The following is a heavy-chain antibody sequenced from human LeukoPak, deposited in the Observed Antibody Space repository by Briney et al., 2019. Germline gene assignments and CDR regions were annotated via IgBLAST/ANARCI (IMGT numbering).Heavy chain of an antibody. J-gene: IGHJ5*02. V-gene: IGHV1-69*13. Sequence: SVKVSCKASGGTSSSYAISWVRQAPGQGLEWMGGIIPIFGTANYAQKFQGRATITADESTSTAYMELSSLRSEDTAVYYCARVVPFPGIAAAGTFDPWGQGTLVTVSS. D-gene: IGHD6-13*01. CDR3: ARVVPFPGIAAAGTFDP. CDR2: IIPIFGTA. CDR1: GGTSSSYA.